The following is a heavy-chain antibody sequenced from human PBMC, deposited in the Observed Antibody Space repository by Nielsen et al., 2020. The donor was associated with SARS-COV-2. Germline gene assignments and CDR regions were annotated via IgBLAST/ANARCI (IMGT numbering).Heavy chain of an antibody. V-gene: IGHV3-48*01. Sequence: GGSLRLSCAASGFTFSSYSMNWVRQAPGKGLEWVAYITSSSNTIYYADSVKGRFTVSRDNSKNTLYLEMNSLRAEDTAVYYCARQFYGCNDYWGQGTLVTVSS. J-gene: IGHJ4*02. CDR1: GFTFSSYS. D-gene: IGHD3-10*01. CDR3: ARQFYGCNDY. CDR2: ITSSSNTI.